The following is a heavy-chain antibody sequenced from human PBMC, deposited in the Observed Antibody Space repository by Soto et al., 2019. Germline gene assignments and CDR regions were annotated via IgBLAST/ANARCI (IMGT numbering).Heavy chain of an antibody. J-gene: IGHJ5*01. CDR2: ISWDGGSI. D-gene: IGHD2-21*01. V-gene: IGHV3-43*01. CDR3: AKEGNGGASLDS. Sequence: GGSLRLSCEASGFTFDGYMMHWVRQAPGKGLEWISLISWDGGSIDYADSIKGRFTVSRDNSKNSLFLDMHSLETEDTAVYYCAKEGNGGASLDSWGQGTLVTVSS. CDR1: GFTFDGYM.